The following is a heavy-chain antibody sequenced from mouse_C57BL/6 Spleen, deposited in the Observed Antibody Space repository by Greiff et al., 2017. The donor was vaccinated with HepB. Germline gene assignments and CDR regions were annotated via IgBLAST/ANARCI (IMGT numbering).Heavy chain of an antibody. CDR3: NTSNYDGGAMDY. V-gene: IGHV14-4*01. Sequence: EVQLQQSGAELVRPGASVKLSCTASGFNIKDDYMHWVKQRPEQGLEWIGWIDPENGDTEYASKFQGKATITADTSSNTAYLQLSSLTSEDTAVYYWNTSNYDGGAMDYWGQGTSVTVSS. D-gene: IGHD2-4*01. CDR1: GFNIKDDY. CDR2: IDPENGDT. J-gene: IGHJ4*01.